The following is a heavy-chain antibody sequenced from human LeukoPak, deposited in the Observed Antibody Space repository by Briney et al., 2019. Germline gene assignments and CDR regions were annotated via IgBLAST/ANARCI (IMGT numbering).Heavy chain of an antibody. V-gene: IGHV4-31*03. D-gene: IGHD3-22*01. Sequence: SQPPSLTCTVSGGSISSGGYYWSWIRQHPGKGLEWIGYIYYSGSTYYNPSLKSRVTIPVDTSKNQFSLKLSSVTAADTAVYYCARDTYYYDSSGYYSYFDYWGQGTLVTVSS. CDR2: IYYSGST. CDR1: GGSISSGGYY. J-gene: IGHJ4*02. CDR3: ARDTYYYDSSGYYSYFDY.